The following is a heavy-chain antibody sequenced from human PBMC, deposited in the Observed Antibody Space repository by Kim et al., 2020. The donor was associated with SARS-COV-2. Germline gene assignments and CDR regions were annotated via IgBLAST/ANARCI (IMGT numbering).Heavy chain of an antibody. J-gene: IGHJ3*02. D-gene: IGHD3-10*01. Sequence: SRVTISVDTSKNQFSLKLSSVTAADTAVYYCARAKEKSVLLWFGVLDAFDIWGQGTMVTVSS. V-gene: IGHV4-59*01. CDR3: ARAKEKSVLLWFGVLDAFDI.